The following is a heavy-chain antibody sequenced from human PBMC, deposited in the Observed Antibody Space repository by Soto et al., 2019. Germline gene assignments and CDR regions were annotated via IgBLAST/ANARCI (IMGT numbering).Heavy chain of an antibody. CDR2: INAGNGNT. CDR3: ARSGLTGYYKWDLDY. Sequence: ASVKVSCKASGYTFTSYAMHWVRQAPGQGLEWMGWINAGNGNTNYSQKLQGRVTMTTDTSTSTAYMELRSLRSDDTAVYYCARSGLTGYYKWDLDYWGQGTLVTVSS. D-gene: IGHD3-9*01. CDR1: GYTFTSYA. V-gene: IGHV1-3*01. J-gene: IGHJ4*02.